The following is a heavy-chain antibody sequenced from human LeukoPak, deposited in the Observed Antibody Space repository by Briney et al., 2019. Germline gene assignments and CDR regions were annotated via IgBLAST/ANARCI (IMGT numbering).Heavy chain of an antibody. Sequence: ASVKVSCKASGYTFTGYYMHWVRQAPGQGLGWMGWINPNSGGTNYAQKFQGRVTMTRDTSISTAYMELSRLRSDDTAVYYCARGLTMVRGVPNWFDPWGQGTLVTVSS. V-gene: IGHV1-2*02. D-gene: IGHD3-10*01. CDR1: GYTFTGYY. J-gene: IGHJ5*02. CDR2: INPNSGGT. CDR3: ARGLTMVRGVPNWFDP.